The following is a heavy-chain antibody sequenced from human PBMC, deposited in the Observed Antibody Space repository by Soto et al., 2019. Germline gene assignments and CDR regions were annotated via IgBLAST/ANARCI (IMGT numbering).Heavy chain of an antibody. V-gene: IGHV3-23*01. Sequence: PGXSLRLSCAASGFTFSSYAISWALQAPGKGLEWVSAISGSGGSTYYADSVKGRFTISRDNSKNTLYLQMNSLRAEDTAVYYRAKDHSSGWYDAFDIWGQGTMVT. D-gene: IGHD6-19*01. J-gene: IGHJ3*02. CDR3: AKDHSSGWYDAFDI. CDR1: GFTFSSYA. CDR2: ISGSGGST.